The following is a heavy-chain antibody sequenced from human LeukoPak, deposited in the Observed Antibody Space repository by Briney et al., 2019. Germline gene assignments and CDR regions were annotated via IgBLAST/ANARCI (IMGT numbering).Heavy chain of an antibody. CDR3: ARGWNYGFDP. CDR1: GFTFSSYW. J-gene: IGHJ5*02. D-gene: IGHD1-7*01. Sequence: GGSLRLSCAASGFTFSSYWISWVRQAPGKGLEWEANIKQDGREKYYVDSVKGRFTISRDNAKNSLYLQMNGLRAEDTAVYYCARGWNYGFDPWGQGTLVTVSS. CDR2: IKQDGREK. V-gene: IGHV3-7*01.